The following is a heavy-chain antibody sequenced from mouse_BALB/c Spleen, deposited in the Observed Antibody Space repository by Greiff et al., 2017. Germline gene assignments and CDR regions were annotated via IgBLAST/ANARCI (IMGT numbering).Heavy chain of an antibody. J-gene: IGHJ1*01. CDR2: ISNGGGST. D-gene: IGHD2-1*01. Sequence: EVKLVESGGGLVQPGGSLKLSCAASGFTFSSYTMSWVRQTPEKRLEWVAYISNGGGSTYYPDTVKGRFTISRDNAKNTLYLQMSSLKSEDTAMYYCARQYGNYPYWYFDVWGAGTTVTVSS. V-gene: IGHV5-12-2*01. CDR3: ARQYGNYPYWYFDV. CDR1: GFTFSSYT.